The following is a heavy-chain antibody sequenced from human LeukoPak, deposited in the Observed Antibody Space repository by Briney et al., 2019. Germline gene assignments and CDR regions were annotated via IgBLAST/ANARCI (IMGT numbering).Heavy chain of an antibody. J-gene: IGHJ5*02. CDR2: ITSNGGST. CDR1: GFTFSTNS. CDR3: VTVGMTSIWSYLRFDP. D-gene: IGHD1-26*01. Sequence: GGSLRLSCSASGFTFSTNSMHWVRQAPGKGLEFVSAITSNGGSTYYADSLKGRFTISRDNSKNTLYLQMSSLRAEDTAVYYCVTVGMTSIWSYLRFDPRGQGTLVSVSS. V-gene: IGHV3-64D*08.